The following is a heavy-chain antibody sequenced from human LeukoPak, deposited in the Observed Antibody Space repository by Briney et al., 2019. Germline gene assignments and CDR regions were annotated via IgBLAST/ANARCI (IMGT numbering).Heavy chain of an antibody. CDR3: ARGYGIGVYYDSSGYLG. CDR1: GGSFSGYY. Sequence: SETLSLTCAVYGGSFSGYYWSWIRQPPGKGLEWIGEINHSGSTNYNPSLKSRVTISVDTSKNQFSLKLSSVTAADTAVYYCARGYGIGVYYDSSGYLGWGQGTLVTVSS. CDR2: INHSGST. J-gene: IGHJ4*02. V-gene: IGHV4-34*01. D-gene: IGHD3-22*01.